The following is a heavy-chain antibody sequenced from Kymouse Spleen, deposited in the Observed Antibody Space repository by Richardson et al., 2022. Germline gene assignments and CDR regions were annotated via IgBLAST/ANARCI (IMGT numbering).Heavy chain of an antibody. CDR2: IKQDGSEK. J-gene: IGHJ4*02. CDR1: GFTFSSYW. D-gene: IGHD1-7*01. V-gene: IGHV3-7*01. Sequence: EVQLVESGGGLVQPGGSLRLSCAASGFTFSSYWMSWVRQAPGKGLEWVANIKQDGSEKYYVDSVKGRFTISRDNAKNSLYLQMNSLRAEDTAVYYCARDRGTGTAYFDYWGQGTLVTVSS. CDR3: ARDRGTGTAYFDY.